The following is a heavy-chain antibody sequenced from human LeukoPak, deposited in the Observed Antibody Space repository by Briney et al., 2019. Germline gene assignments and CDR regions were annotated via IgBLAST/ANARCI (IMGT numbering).Heavy chain of an antibody. V-gene: IGHV3-23*01. J-gene: IGHJ6*03. D-gene: IGHD5-24*01. CDR1: GFTFSSYA. CDR3: AKMAGMTRQVYYMDV. CDR2: IYGSGDTT. Sequence: GSLRLSCAASGFTFSSYAMSWARQAPGKGLEWVSAIYGSGDTTYYADPVKGRFTVSRDNSKNTLYLQMDGLRAEDTAVYYCAKMAGMTRQVYYMDVWGKGATVTVSS.